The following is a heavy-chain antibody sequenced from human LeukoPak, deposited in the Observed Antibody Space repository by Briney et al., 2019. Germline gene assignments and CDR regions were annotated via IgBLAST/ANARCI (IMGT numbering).Heavy chain of an antibody. V-gene: IGHV1-18*01. CDR2: ISAYNGNT. Sequence: ASVKVSCKASGGTFSSYAISWVRQAPGQGLEWMGWISAYNGNTNYAQKLQGRVTTTTDTSTSTAYMELRSLRSDDTAVYYCVKITFGGVIDWGQGTLVTVSS. D-gene: IGHD3-16*02. J-gene: IGHJ4*02. CDR3: VKITFGGVID. CDR1: GGTFSSYA.